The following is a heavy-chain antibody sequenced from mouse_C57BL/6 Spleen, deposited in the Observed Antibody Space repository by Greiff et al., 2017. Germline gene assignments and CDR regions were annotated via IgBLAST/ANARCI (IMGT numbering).Heavy chain of an antibody. D-gene: IGHD1-1*01. J-gene: IGHJ4*01. Sequence: EVMLVESGGGLVKPGGSLKLSCAASGFTFSDYGMHWVRQAPEKGLEWVAYISSGSSTIYYADTVKGRFTISRDNAKNTLFLQMTSLRSEDTAMYYCARGYYGSSLYYAMDCWGKGTSVTVDS. CDR1: GFTFSDYG. CDR2: ISSGSSTI. CDR3: ARGYYGSSLYYAMDC. V-gene: IGHV5-17*01.